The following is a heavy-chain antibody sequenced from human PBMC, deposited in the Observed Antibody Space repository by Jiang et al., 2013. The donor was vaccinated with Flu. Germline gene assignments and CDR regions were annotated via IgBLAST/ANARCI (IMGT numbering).Heavy chain of an antibody. CDR2: IYYTAGHI. V-gene: IGHV4-59*01. J-gene: IGHJ5*02. D-gene: IGHD6-19*01. CDR3: ARKGQWLEEGWFDP. CDR1: GGSLADYY. Sequence: LLKPSETLSLTCTVSGGSLADYYWSWIRQAQGRELEWIGYIYYTAGHIDYNPSLKSRVTMSVDASKNQFYLELSSVTAADTAVYYCARKGQWLEEGWFDPWGPGEPWSPSPQ.